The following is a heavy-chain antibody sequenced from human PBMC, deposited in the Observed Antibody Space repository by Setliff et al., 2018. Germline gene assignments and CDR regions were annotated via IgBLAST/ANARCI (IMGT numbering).Heavy chain of an antibody. Sequence: LSLSCAASGFTFSTYSLIWVRQAPGTGLEWVSSISPSSSHIYYADSAEGRFTISRDNAKNTVYLQMNSLRAEDTAVYYCARDREGDGNYYMDVWGKGTTVTVSS. CDR2: ISPSSSHI. V-gene: IGHV3-21*01. CDR1: GFTFSTYS. J-gene: IGHJ6*03. CDR3: ARDREGDGNYYMDV. D-gene: IGHD1-1*01.